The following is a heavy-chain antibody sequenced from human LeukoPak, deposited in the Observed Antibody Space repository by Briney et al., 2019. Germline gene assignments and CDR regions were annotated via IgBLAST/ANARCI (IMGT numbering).Heavy chain of an antibody. CDR1: GFTVSINS. CDR3: ARGSDYFQH. V-gene: IGHV3-66*01. Sequence: GGSLRLSCADTGFTVSINSMSWVRQAPGKGLEWVSIIYSGGNTFHADSVKARFSISRDESRDTVYLHMNSLRAEDTAVYYCARGSDYFQHWGQGTLVTVSS. CDR2: IYSGGNT. J-gene: IGHJ1*01.